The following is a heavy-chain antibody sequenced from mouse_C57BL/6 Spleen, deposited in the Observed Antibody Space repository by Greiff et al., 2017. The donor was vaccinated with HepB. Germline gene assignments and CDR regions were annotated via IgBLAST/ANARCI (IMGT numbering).Heavy chain of an antibody. J-gene: IGHJ3*01. D-gene: IGHD1-1*02. CDR1: GYTFTSYW. CDR2: IDPSDSYT. V-gene: IGHV1-50*01. Sequence: QVHVKQSGAELVKPGASVKLSCKASGYTFTSYWMQWVKQRPGQGLEWIGEIDPSDSYTNYNQKFKGKATLTVDTSSSTAYMQLSSLTSEDSAVYYCARGSMDWGQGTLVTVSA. CDR3: ARGSMD.